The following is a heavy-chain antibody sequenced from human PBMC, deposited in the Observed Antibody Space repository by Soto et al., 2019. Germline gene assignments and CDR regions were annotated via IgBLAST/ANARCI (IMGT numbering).Heavy chain of an antibody. CDR3: AKNGDYVLEY. CDR2: VFRSGDT. V-gene: IGHV4-4*02. Sequence: SETLSLTCAVSGESVSNNKWLSWVRLSPGKGLEWIGEVFRSGDTNYNPSLKSRVTISMDKSKNEFLLQLKSVTAADTAMYYCAKNGDYVLEYWGQGTLVTVSS. J-gene: IGHJ4*02. CDR1: GESVSNNKW. D-gene: IGHD4-17*01.